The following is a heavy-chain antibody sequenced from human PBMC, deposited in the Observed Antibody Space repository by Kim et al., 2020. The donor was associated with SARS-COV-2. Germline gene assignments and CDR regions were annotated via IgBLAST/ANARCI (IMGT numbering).Heavy chain of an antibody. D-gene: IGHD5-12*01. Sequence: SETLSLTCTVSGGSISSYYWSWIRQPPGKGLEWIGYIYYSGSTNYNPSLKSRVTISVDTSKNQFSLKLSSVTAADTAVYYCARARYSGYGYFDYWGQGTLVTVSS. CDR1: GGSISSYY. CDR3: ARARYSGYGYFDY. V-gene: IGHV4-59*13. CDR2: IYYSGST. J-gene: IGHJ4*02.